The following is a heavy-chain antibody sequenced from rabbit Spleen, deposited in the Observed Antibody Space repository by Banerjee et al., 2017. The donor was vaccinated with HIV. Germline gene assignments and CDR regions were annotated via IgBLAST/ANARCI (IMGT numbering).Heavy chain of an antibody. CDR2: IAGGSSGFT. CDR1: GFSFSSSDY. V-gene: IGHV1S40*01. CDR3: ARDTGSSFSSYGMDL. J-gene: IGHJ6*01. Sequence: QSLEESGGDLVKPGASLTLTCTASGFSFSSSDYMCWVRQAPGKGLEWISCIAGGSSGFTYSATWAKGRFTISKTSSTTVTLQMTSLTVADMATYFCARDTGSSFSSYGMDLWGPGTLVTV. D-gene: IGHD8-1*01.